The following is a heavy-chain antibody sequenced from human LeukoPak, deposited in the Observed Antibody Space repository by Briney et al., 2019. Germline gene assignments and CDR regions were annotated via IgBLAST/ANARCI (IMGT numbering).Heavy chain of an antibody. CDR3: ARHLQLATIMRAFDI. CDR1: GFTFSSYA. Sequence: GGSLRLSCAASGFTFSSYAMSWVRQAPGKGLEWVSAISGSGGSTYYADSVKGRFTISRDNSKNTLYLQMNSLRDEDTAVYYCARHLQLATIMRAFDIWGQGTMVTVSS. CDR2: ISGSGGST. V-gene: IGHV3-23*01. J-gene: IGHJ3*02. D-gene: IGHD5-12*01.